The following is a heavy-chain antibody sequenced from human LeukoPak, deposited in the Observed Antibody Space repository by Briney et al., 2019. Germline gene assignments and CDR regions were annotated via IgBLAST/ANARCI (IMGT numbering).Heavy chain of an antibody. Sequence: GASVKVSCKASGYTFTSYDINWVRQATGQGLEWMGWMNPNSGNTGYAQKFQGRVTMTRNTSISTAYMELSSLRSEDTAVYYCARGRWRVASSSWYMGAFDPWGQGTLVTVSS. D-gene: IGHD6-13*01. CDR2: MNPNSGNT. V-gene: IGHV1-8*01. CDR3: ARGRWRVASSSWYMGAFDP. J-gene: IGHJ5*02. CDR1: GYTFTSYD.